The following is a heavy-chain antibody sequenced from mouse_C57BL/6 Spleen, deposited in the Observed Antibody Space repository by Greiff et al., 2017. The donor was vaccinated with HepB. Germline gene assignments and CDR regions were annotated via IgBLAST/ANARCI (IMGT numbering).Heavy chain of an antibody. CDR1: GYTFTDYN. D-gene: IGHD3-2*02. CDR2: INPNNGGT. CDR3: ARREVTYSSGYFDY. J-gene: IGHJ2*01. V-gene: IGHV1-18*01. Sequence: EVQLQQSGPELVKPGASVKIPCKASGYTFTDYNMDWVKQSHGKSLEWIGDINPNNGGTIYNQKFKGKATLTVDKSSSTAYMELRSLTSEDTAVYYCARREVTYSSGYFDYWGQGTTLTVSS.